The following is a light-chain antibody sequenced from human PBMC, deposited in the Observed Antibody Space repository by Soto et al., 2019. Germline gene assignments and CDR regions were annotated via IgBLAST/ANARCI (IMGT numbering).Light chain of an antibody. CDR3: QQYDTLPPYT. CDR2: DAS. J-gene: IGKJ2*01. V-gene: IGKV1-33*01. Sequence: DIQMTQSPSSLSASVGDRVTITCQASQDISNYLNWYQQKPGKAPNLLIYDASNLEAGVPSRFSGSGTGTEFTFTISSLQPEDLETYYCQQYDTLPPYTFGQGTKLEIK. CDR1: QDISNY.